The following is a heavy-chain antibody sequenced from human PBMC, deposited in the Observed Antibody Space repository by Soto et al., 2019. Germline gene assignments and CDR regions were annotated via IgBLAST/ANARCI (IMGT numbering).Heavy chain of an antibody. CDR3: AKAADSDSYYAYGMDV. J-gene: IGHJ6*02. D-gene: IGHD4-4*01. Sequence: QVQLVESGGGVVQPGMSLTLSCAVSGFNFSNYGIHWVRQAPGKGLEWVAVISQNGVNKYYGESVQGRFTLSRDNSQNTLNLQMNNLRPEDTAVYYCAKAADSDSYYAYGMDVWGQGTTVTVSS. CDR2: ISQNGVNK. CDR1: GFNFSNYG. V-gene: IGHV3-30*18.